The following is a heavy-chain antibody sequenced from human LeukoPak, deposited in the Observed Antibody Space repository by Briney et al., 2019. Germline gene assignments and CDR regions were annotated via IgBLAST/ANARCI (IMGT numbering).Heavy chain of an antibody. D-gene: IGHD3-22*01. Sequence: ASVKVSCKASGYTFTGYYMHWVRQAPGQGIEWMGRINPNSGGTNYAQKFQGRVTMTRDTSISTAYMELSRLRSDDTAMYYCARDPYYYDRSGYSFHPWGQGTLVTVSS. CDR1: GYTFTGYY. CDR3: ARDPYYYDRSGYSFHP. J-gene: IGHJ5*02. CDR2: INPNSGGT. V-gene: IGHV1-2*06.